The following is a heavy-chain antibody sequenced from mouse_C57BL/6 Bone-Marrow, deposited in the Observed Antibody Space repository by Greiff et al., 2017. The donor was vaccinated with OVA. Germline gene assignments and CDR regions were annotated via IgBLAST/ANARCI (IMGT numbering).Heavy chain of an antibody. CDR2: IYPGNSDT. J-gene: IGHJ3*01. Sequence: EVQLQQSGTVLARPGASVKMSCKTSGYTFTSYWMHWVKQRPGQGLEWIGAIYPGNSDTSYNQKFKGKAKLTAVTSASTAYMELSSLTNEDSAVYYCTRWDYYGSSPFAYWGQGTLVTVSA. CDR1: GYTFTSYW. D-gene: IGHD1-1*01. V-gene: IGHV1-5*01. CDR3: TRWDYYGSSPFAY.